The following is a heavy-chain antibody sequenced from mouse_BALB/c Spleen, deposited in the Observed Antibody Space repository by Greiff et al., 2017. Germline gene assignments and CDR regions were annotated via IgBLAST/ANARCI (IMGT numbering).Heavy chain of an antibody. CDR1: GFTFSDYY. D-gene: IGHD2-1*01. CDR3: ARVGGNYRGYAMDY. Sequence: EVKVVESGGGLVKPGGSLKLSCAASGFTFSDYYMYWVRQTPEKRLEWVATISDGGSYTYYPDSVKVRFTISRDNAKNNLYLQMSSLKSEDTAMYYCARVGGNYRGYAMDYWGQGTSVTVSS. J-gene: IGHJ4*01. CDR2: ISDGGSYT. V-gene: IGHV5-4*02.